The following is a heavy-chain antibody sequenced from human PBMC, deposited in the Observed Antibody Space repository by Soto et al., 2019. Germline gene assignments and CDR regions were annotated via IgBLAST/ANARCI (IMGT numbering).Heavy chain of an antibody. J-gene: IGHJ6*02. Sequence: PGESLKISCQGSGYSFASYWIGWVRQMPGKDQEWMGIIYPGDSDTRYSPSFQCHVTISADKSLRTAYLQCTSLRASDTDLYDCARTRSFTLGFYYDGMDVWGQGSTVTVP. V-gene: IGHV5-51*01. CDR1: GYSFASYW. CDR2: IYPGDSDT. D-gene: IGHD6-6*01. CDR3: ARTRSFTLGFYYDGMDV.